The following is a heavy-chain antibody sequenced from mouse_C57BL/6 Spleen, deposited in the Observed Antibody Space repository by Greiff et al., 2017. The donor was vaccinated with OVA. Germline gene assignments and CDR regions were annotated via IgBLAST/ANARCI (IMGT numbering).Heavy chain of an antibody. J-gene: IGHJ3*01. Sequence: DVKLQESGPGMVKPSQSLSLTCTVTGYSITSGYDWHWIRHFPGNKLEWMGYISYSGSTNYNPSLKSRISITHDTSKNHFFLKLNSVTTEDTATYYCARGPYYGSSYAWFAYWGQGTLVTVSA. CDR1: GYSITSGYD. CDR2: ISYSGST. V-gene: IGHV3-1*01. D-gene: IGHD1-1*01. CDR3: ARGPYYGSSYAWFAY.